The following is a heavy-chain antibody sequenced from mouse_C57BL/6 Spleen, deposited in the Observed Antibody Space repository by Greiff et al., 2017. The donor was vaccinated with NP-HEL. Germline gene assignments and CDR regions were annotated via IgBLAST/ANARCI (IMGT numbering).Heavy chain of an antibody. CDR1: GFTFTDYY. CDR3: ARDRNYAMDY. CDR2: IRNKANGYTT. Sequence: EVNLVESGGGLVQPGGSLSLSCAASGFTFTDYYMSWVRQPPGKALEWLGFIRNKANGYTTEYSASVKGRFTISRDNSQSILYLQMNALRAEDSATYYCARDRNYAMDYWGQGTSVTVSS. J-gene: IGHJ4*01. V-gene: IGHV7-3*01.